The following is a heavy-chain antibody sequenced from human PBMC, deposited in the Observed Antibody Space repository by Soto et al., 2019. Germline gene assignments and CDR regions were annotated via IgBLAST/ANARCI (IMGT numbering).Heavy chain of an antibody. CDR3: GGAVAGEYYFDY. Sequence: QVQLVQSGAEVKKPGSSVKVSYKASGGTFSSYAISWVRQAPGQGLEWMGGIIPIFGTANYAQKFQGRVTITADKSTSTAYMELSSLRSEDTAVYYCGGAVAGEYYFDYWGQGTLVTVSS. J-gene: IGHJ4*02. V-gene: IGHV1-69*06. D-gene: IGHD6-19*01. CDR2: IIPIFGTA. CDR1: GGTFSSYA.